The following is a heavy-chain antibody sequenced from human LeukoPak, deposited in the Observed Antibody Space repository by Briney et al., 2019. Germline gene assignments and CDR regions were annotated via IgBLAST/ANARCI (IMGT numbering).Heavy chain of an antibody. V-gene: IGHV3-30*01. CDR2: ISYDGSNK. Sequence: GSLRLSCAASGFTFSSYAMHWVRQAPGKGLEWVAVISYDGSNKYYADSVKGRFTISRDNSKNTLYLQMNSLRAEDTAVYYCARDHGGLHAFDIWGQGTMVTVSS. CDR1: GFTFSSYA. D-gene: IGHD5-18*01. J-gene: IGHJ3*02. CDR3: ARDHGGLHAFDI.